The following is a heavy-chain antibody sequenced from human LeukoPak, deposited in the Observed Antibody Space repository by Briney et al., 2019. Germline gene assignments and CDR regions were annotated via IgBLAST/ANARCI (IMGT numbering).Heavy chain of an antibody. CDR3: AKRDPYYYDSSGYSK. V-gene: IGHV3-23*01. Sequence: PGGSLRLSCAASGFTFSSYAMSWVRQAPVKGLEWVSAISGSGGSTYYADSVKGRFTISRDNSKNTLYLQMNSLRAEDTAVYYCAKRDPYYYDSSGYSKWGQGTLVTVSS. D-gene: IGHD3-22*01. J-gene: IGHJ4*02. CDR2: ISGSGGST. CDR1: GFTFSSYA.